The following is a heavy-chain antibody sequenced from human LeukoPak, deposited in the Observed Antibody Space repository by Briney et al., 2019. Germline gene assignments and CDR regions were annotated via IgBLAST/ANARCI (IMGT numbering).Heavy chain of an antibody. J-gene: IGHJ4*02. CDR3: ETEFGQYCSGGSCYYY. CDR2: ISAYNGNT. V-gene: IGHV1-18*01. Sequence: ASVKASCKASGYTFTSYGISWVRQAPGQGLEWMGWISAYNGNTNYAQKLQGRVTMTTDTSTSTAYMELRSLRSDDTAVYYCETEFGQYCSGGSCYYYWGQGTLVTVSS. D-gene: IGHD2-15*01. CDR1: GYTFTSYG.